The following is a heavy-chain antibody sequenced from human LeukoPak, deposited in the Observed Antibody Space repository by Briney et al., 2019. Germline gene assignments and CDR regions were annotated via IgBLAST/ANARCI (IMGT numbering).Heavy chain of an antibody. Sequence: SETLSLTCAVYGGSFSGYDWAWIRQPPGKGLECIGSIYYSGSTSYNPSLKSRVTISVDTSKNQFSLKLSSVTAADTAVYYCASLRERSYYARGFDYWGQGTLVTVSS. CDR2: IYYSGST. J-gene: IGHJ4*02. V-gene: IGHV4-39*01. CDR3: ASLRERSYYARGFDY. D-gene: IGHD3-3*01. CDR1: GGSFSGYD.